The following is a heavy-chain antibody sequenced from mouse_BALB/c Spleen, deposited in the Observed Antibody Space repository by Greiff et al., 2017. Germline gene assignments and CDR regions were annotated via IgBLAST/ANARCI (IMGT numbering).Heavy chain of an antibody. CDR1: GFTFNTYA. Sequence: EVHLVESGGGLVQPKGSLKLSCAASGFTFNTYAMNWVRQAPGKGLEWVARIRSKSNNYATYYADSVKDRFTISRDDSQSMLYLQMNNLKTEDTAMYYCVRVMITPWFAYWGQGTLVTVSA. CDR3: VRVMITPWFAY. D-gene: IGHD2-4*01. V-gene: IGHV10-1*02. J-gene: IGHJ3*01. CDR2: IRSKSNNYAT.